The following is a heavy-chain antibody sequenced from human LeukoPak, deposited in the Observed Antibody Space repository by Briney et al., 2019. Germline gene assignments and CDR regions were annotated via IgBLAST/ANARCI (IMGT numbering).Heavy chain of an antibody. CDR2: IYHSGST. CDR1: GGSISSGGYS. V-gene: IGHV4-30-2*01. Sequence: SETLSLTCAVSGGSISSGGYSWSWIRQPPGKGLEWIGYIYHSGSTYYNPSLKSRVTISVDRSKNQFSLKLSSVTAADTAVYYCARVEWDYYGSGSYAGAFDIWGQGTMVTVSS. J-gene: IGHJ3*02. D-gene: IGHD3-10*01. CDR3: ARVEWDYYGSGSYAGAFDI.